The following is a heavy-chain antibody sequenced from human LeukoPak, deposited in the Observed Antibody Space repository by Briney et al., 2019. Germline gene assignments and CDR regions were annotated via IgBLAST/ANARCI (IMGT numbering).Heavy chain of an antibody. Sequence: ASETLSLTCAVYGGSFSGYYWSWIRQPPGKGLEWIGEINHSGSTNYNPSLKSRVTISVDTSKNQFSLKLSSVTAADTAVYYCARGWYYDFWSGYYFDYWGQGTLVTVSS. J-gene: IGHJ4*02. CDR2: INHSGST. V-gene: IGHV4-34*01. D-gene: IGHD3-3*01. CDR3: ARGWYYDFWSGYYFDY. CDR1: GGSFSGYY.